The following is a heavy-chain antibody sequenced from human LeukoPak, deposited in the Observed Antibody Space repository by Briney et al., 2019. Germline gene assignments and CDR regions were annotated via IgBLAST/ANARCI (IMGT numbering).Heavy chain of an antibody. J-gene: IGHJ4*02. Sequence: SSETLSLTCTVSGGSISSSSYYWGWIRQPPGKGLEWIGSIYYSGSTYYNPSLKSRVTISVDKSKNQFSLKLSSVTAADTAVYYCARDRGDGYNSADYWGQGTLVTVSS. CDR2: IYYSGST. CDR1: GGSISSSSYY. CDR3: ARDRGDGYNSADY. V-gene: IGHV4-39*07. D-gene: IGHD5-24*01.